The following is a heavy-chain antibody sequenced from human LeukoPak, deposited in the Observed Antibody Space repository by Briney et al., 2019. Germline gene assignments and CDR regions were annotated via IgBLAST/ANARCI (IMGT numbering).Heavy chain of an antibody. Sequence: SETLSLTCAVYGGSFSGYYWSWVRQPPGKGLEWIGEVNHSGSTDYNPSLKSRVTISVDTSKNQFSLSLSSVTAADTAVYYCARAYYYDRSGYRPLSVLYPRPFDYWGQGTLVTVSS. CDR3: ARAYYYDRSGYRPLSVLYPRPFDY. D-gene: IGHD3-22*01. J-gene: IGHJ4*02. CDR1: GGSFSGYY. CDR2: VNHSGST. V-gene: IGHV4-34*01.